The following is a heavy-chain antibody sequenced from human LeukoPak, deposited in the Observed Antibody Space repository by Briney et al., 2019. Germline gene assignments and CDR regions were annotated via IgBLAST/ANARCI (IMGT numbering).Heavy chain of an antibody. CDR3: ARVSTMVRGVIRY. Sequence: GGSLGLSCAASGFTFSSYWMSWVRQAPGKGLEWVANIKQDGSEKYYVDSVKGRFTISRDNAKNSLYLQMNSLRAEDTAVYYCARVSTMVRGVIRYWGQGTLVTVSS. CDR1: GFTFSSYW. V-gene: IGHV3-7*01. J-gene: IGHJ4*02. D-gene: IGHD3-10*01. CDR2: IKQDGSEK.